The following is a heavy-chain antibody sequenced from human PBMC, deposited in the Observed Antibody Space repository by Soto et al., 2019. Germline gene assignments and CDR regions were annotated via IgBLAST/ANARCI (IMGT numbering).Heavy chain of an antibody. V-gene: IGHV4-59*08. CDR3: ARHSSSWPIFDY. J-gene: IGHJ4*02. CDR2: IYYSGSS. CDR1: GGSIGNSY. D-gene: IGHD6-13*01. Sequence: QVQLQESGPGLVKPSETLSLTCTVSGGSIGNSYWSWIRQSPGKGLEWIGYIYYSGSSNYNPSLKIRXXRXVXXSKNQFSLKLSSVTAADTAVYYCARHSSSWPIFDYWGQGILVIVSS.